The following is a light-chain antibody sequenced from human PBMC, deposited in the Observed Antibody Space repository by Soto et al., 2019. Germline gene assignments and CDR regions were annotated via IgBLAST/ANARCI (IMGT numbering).Light chain of an antibody. V-gene: IGLV2-14*01. J-gene: IGLJ1*01. CDR3: SSYIDRGTQYV. CDR1: ASDAGVNNF. Sequence: QSALTQPASVSGSPGQSITISCTGTASDAGVNNFVSWYQHHPGKAPKLIIYEVSNRPSGVSNRFSGSKSGNTASLTISGLQSEDEADYYCSSYIDRGTQYVFGRGTKLTVL. CDR2: EVS.